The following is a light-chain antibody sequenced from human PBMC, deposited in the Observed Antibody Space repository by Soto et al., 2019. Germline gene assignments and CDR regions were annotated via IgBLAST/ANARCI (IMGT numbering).Light chain of an antibody. Sequence: DIQMTRSPSSLSASVGDRVTITCQASQNINNYLNWYQQKPGRAPKLLIYDASNLEAGVPSRFRGSGSGTHFTFTISRLQPEDIAPYHCQQYENLPPFGQGTRLEIK. V-gene: IGKV1-33*01. CDR2: DAS. J-gene: IGKJ5*01. CDR3: QQYENLPP. CDR1: QNINNY.